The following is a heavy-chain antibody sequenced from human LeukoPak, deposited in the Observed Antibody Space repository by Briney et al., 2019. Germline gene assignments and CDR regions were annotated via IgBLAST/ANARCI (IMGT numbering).Heavy chain of an antibody. CDR2: ISGSGGST. J-gene: IGHJ4*02. CDR3: ATYGSGTNYRKGFDY. CDR1: GFTFSSYA. Sequence: PGGPLRLSCAASGFTFSSYAMSWVRQAPGKGLEWVSAISGSGGSTYYADSVKGRFTISRDNSKNTLYLQMNSLRAEDTAVYYCATYGSGTNYRKGFDYWGQGTLVTVSS. V-gene: IGHV3-23*01. D-gene: IGHD3-10*01.